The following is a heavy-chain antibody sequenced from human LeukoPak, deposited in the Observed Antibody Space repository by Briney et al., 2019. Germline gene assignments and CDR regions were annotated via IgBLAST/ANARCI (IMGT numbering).Heavy chain of an antibody. CDR3: ARGNRDFDC. Sequence: SQTLSLTCALSGGSFYTYSAGWNCIRQSPSSGLEWLGRTYYRSKSSHDYAPSVLSLITFKQDTSKNRFSLRLNSVAPYDTAGYYSARGNRDFDCWGQGTLVTVSS. CDR2: TYYRSKSSH. J-gene: IGHJ4*02. D-gene: IGHD3-16*02. CDR1: GGSFYTYSAG. V-gene: IGHV6-1*01.